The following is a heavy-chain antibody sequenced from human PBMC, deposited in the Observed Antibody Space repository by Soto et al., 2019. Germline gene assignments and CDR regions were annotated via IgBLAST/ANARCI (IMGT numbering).Heavy chain of an antibody. CDR2: ISRTGGAA. CDR3: AKAYDYIWGSYPRDHDY. V-gene: IGHV3-23*01. Sequence: EVQLLESGGGLVQPGGSLRLSCAASGFTFSNFAMFWVRQAPGKGLEWVSSISRTGGAAHYADSVNGRFTISRDNSKNTLFLQMDSLRAEDTAVYYCAKAYDYIWGSYPRDHDYWGQGTLVTVSS. D-gene: IGHD3-16*02. CDR1: GFTFSNFA. J-gene: IGHJ4*02.